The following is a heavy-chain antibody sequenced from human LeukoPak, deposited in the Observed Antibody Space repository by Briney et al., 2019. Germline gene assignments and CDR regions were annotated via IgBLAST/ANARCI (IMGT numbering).Heavy chain of an antibody. CDR1: GFTFSHSA. V-gene: IGHV3-23*01. J-gene: IGHJ4*02. CDR3: AKDLRGYCSGGSCQVPFDY. Sequence: PGGSLRLSCAASGFTFSHSAMSWVRQAPGKGLERVSNISGGDVSTYYADSVKGRFTISRDNSKNTLYLQMNSLRAEDTAVYYCAKDLRGYCSGGSCQVPFDYWGQGTLVTVSS. CDR2: ISGGDVST. D-gene: IGHD2-15*01.